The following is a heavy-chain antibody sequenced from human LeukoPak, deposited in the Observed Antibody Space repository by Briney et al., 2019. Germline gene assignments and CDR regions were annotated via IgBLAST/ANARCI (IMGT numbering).Heavy chain of an antibody. D-gene: IGHD1-26*01. V-gene: IGHV4-39*07. CDR1: GGSLSSSSYY. J-gene: IGHJ4*02. Sequence: SETLSLTCTVSGGSLSSSSYYWGWIRQPPGKGLEWIASIYYSGNTYYNPSLKSRVTISVDTSKNQFSLKLSSVTAADTAVYYCARAIAQLGAQAHLDYWGQGTLVTVSP. CDR2: IYYSGNT. CDR3: ARAIAQLGAQAHLDY.